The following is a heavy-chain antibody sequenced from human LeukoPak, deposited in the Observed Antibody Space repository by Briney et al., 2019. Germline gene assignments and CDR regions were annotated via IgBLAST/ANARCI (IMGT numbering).Heavy chain of an antibody. CDR2: IYYSGST. Sequence: SETLSLTCTVSGGSISSYYWSWIRQPPGKGLEWIGYIYYSGSTNYNPSLKSRVTISVDTSKNQFSLKLSSVTAADTAVYYCARGLRPRGTSPRYYYYMDVWGKGTTVTVSS. CDR1: GGSISSYY. J-gene: IGHJ6*03. V-gene: IGHV4-59*12. CDR3: ARGLRPRGTSPRYYYYMDV. D-gene: IGHD2-2*01.